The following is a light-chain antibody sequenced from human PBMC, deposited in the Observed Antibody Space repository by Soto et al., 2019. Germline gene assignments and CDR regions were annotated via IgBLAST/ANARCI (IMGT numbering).Light chain of an antibody. CDR2: DAS. CDR1: QAVGTS. J-gene: IGKJ4*01. CDR3: QDRSDWPPLT. Sequence: EVVLTQSPATLSLSPGERATLSCRASQAVGTSLAWYQQKPGQAPKLLIYDASNRATGIPARFSGSGFGTDFTLTISSLEPEDSAVYYCQDRSDWPPLTFGGGTKVEIK. V-gene: IGKV3-11*01.